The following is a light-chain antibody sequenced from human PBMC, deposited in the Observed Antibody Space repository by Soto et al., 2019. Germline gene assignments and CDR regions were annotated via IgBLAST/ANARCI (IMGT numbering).Light chain of an antibody. CDR1: QSVSSSY. J-gene: IGKJ1*01. CDR3: QQYASLPQT. CDR2: GAS. Sequence: IVFTQSPGTLSLPPGERATLSCSASQSVSSSYLAWYQQKPGQAPRLLIYGASSRATGIPDRFSGSGSGTDFTLTISRLEPEDFAVYFCQQYASLPQTFGQGTKVDIK. V-gene: IGKV3-20*01.